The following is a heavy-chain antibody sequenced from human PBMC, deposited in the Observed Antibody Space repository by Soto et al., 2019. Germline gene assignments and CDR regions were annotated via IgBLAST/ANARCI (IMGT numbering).Heavy chain of an antibody. D-gene: IGHD5-18*01. V-gene: IGHV3-11*01. CDR1: GFTFSNHY. Sequence: QMQLVESGGGLVEPGGSLRLSCEASGFTFSNHYMSWIRQAPGKGLEWVSYISRSGSTIYYADSVRGRFTISRDNSKNSLYLQMDSLRAEDTAMYYCGRDPELWDEHVATRPSIYYYGMDVWGQGTTVTVSS. CDR3: GRDPELWDEHVATRPSIYYYGMDV. J-gene: IGHJ6*02. CDR2: ISRSGSTI.